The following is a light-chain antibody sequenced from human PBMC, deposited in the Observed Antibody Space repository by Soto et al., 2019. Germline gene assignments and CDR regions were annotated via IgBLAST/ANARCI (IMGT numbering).Light chain of an antibody. Sequence: QSALTQPRSVSGSPGQSVTISCTGTSSDVGGYNYVSWYQQHPGKAPKVMIYEVSERPSGVPDRFSGSKSGNTASLTISGLQAEDEADYYCCSYAGSPRYVLGTGTKLTVL. V-gene: IGLV2-11*01. CDR3: CSYAGSPRYV. CDR2: EVS. J-gene: IGLJ1*01. CDR1: SSDVGGYNY.